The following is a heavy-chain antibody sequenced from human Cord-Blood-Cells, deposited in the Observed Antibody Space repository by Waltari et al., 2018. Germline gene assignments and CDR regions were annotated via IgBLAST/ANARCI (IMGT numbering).Heavy chain of an antibody. V-gene: IGHV3-48*02. Sequence: EVQLVESGWGLLLPGGSLRPSRAACGSTSCSFCMHWVRQAPGKGLEWVSYISSSSSTIYYADSVKGRFTISRDNAKNSLYLQMNSLRDEDTAVYYCARFTVSFDIWGQGTMVTVSS. CDR3: ARFTVSFDI. CDR1: GSTSCSFC. CDR2: ISSSSSTI. J-gene: IGHJ3*02. D-gene: IGHD4-17*01.